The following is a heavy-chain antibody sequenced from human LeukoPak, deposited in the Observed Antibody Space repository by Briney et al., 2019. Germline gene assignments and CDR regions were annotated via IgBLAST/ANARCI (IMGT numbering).Heavy chain of an antibody. J-gene: IGHJ6*02. CDR1: GFTFSSYA. V-gene: IGHV3-53*01. Sequence: GGSLRLSCAASGFTFSSYAMSWVRQAPGKGLEWVSVIYSGGSTYYADSVKGRFTISRDNSKNTLYLQMNSLRAEDTAVYYCARGQLLYHYGMDVWGQGTTVTVSS. D-gene: IGHD3-10*01. CDR2: IYSGGST. CDR3: ARGQLLYHYGMDV.